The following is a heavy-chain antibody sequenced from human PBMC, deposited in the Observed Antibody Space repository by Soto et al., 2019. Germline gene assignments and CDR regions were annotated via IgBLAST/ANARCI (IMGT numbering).Heavy chain of an antibody. V-gene: IGHV3-23*01. D-gene: IGHD3-10*01. Sequence: GWSLRLSCAASGFMFSTTDMSWVRQAPGKGLEWVTTIEGSGTITYYADSVRGRFTISRDNSKNTVYLQMDSLTADDTAVYYCVKNSGWFDSWGQGPPVTVSS. CDR1: GFMFSTTD. CDR3: VKNSGWFDS. CDR2: IEGSGTIT. J-gene: IGHJ5*01.